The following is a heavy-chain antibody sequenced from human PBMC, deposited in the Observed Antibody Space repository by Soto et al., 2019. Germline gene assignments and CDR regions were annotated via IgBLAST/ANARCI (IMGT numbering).Heavy chain of an antibody. J-gene: IGHJ5*02. CDR3: ARAHYQLRGNWFDP. D-gene: IGHD4-17*01. CDR2: IYHSGSN. Sequence: ETLSLTCADSGYCISSGYYWGWIRQPPGKGLEWIGSIYHSGSNYYNPSLKSRVTISVDTSKNQFSLKLSSVTAADTAVYYCARAHYQLRGNWFDPWGQGTLVTVSS. CDR1: GYCISSGYY. V-gene: IGHV4-38-2*01.